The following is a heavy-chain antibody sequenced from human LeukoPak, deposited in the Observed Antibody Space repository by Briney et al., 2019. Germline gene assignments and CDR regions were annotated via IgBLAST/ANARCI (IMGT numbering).Heavy chain of an antibody. Sequence: GASVRVSCKVSGYTLTELSMHWVRQAPGKGLEWMGGFDPEDGETIYAQKFQGRVTMTEDTSTDTAYMELSSLRSEDTAVYYCATARPAAWELLLYYWGQGTLVTVSS. V-gene: IGHV1-24*01. CDR2: FDPEDGET. CDR1: GYTLTELS. D-gene: IGHD1-26*01. CDR3: ATARPAAWELLLYY. J-gene: IGHJ4*02.